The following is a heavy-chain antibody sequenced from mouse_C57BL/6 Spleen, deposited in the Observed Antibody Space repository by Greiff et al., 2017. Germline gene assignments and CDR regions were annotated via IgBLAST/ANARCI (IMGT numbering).Heavy chain of an antibody. CDR1: GFTFSNYW. J-gene: IGHJ2*01. CDR3: TVRYYFDY. Sequence: DVKLVESGGGLVQPGGSMKLSCVASGFTFSNYWMNWVRQSQEKGLEWVAQIRLKSDNYATHYAESVKGRFTISRDDSKSSVYLQMNNLRAEDTGMYYCTVRYYFDYWGQGTTLTVSS. CDR2: IRLKSDNYAT. V-gene: IGHV6-3*01.